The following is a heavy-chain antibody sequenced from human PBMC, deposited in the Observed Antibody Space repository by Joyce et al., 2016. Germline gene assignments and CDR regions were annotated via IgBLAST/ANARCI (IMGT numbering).Heavy chain of an antibody. D-gene: IGHD2-21*01. CDR1: GVSISSDAFY. CDR3: ASTLPKFVFAHHYYYMDV. J-gene: IGHJ6*03. V-gene: IGHV4-39*01. CDR2: IYYTGST. Sequence: QLQLQDSGPGLVKPSETLSLTCTVSGVSISSDAFYWAWIRHPPGKGLEWIGTIYYTGSTYFTPSLQSRVTIAIDTSKNQFSLHLSSVTAADTAVYYCASTLPKFVFAHHYYYMDVWGKGTTVTVSS.